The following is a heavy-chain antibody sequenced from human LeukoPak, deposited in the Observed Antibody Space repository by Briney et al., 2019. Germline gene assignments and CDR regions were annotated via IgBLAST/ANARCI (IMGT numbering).Heavy chain of an antibody. Sequence: PGRSLRLSCAASGFTFDDYAVHWVRQAPGKGLAWVSGISWNSGSIGYADSVKGRFTISRDNAKNSLYLQMNSLRAEDTALYYCAKERSGSYYNHDAFDIWGQGTMVTVSS. CDR2: ISWNSGSI. D-gene: IGHD3-10*01. CDR1: GFTFDDYA. V-gene: IGHV3-9*01. CDR3: AKERSGSYYNHDAFDI. J-gene: IGHJ3*02.